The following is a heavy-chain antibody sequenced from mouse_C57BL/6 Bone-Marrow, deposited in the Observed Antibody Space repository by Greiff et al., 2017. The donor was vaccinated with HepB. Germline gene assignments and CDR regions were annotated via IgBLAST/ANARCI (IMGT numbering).Heavy chain of an antibody. Sequence: EVKLMESGGDLVKPGGSLKLSCAASGFTFSSYGMSWVRQTPDKRLEWVATISSGGSYTYYPDSVKGRFTIFRDNAKNTLYLQMSSLKSEDTAMYYCARDLYGSSYQFAYWGQGTLVTVSA. J-gene: IGHJ3*01. CDR3: ARDLYGSSYQFAY. CDR1: GFTFSSYG. V-gene: IGHV5-6*01. D-gene: IGHD1-1*01. CDR2: ISSGGSYT.